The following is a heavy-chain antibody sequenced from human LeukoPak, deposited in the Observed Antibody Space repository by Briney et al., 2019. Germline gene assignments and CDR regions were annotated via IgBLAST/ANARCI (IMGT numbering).Heavy chain of an antibody. CDR2: IYPGDSDT. Sequence: GESLKISCKGSGYNFTNYWIGWVRQMPGKGLEWMGIIYPGDSDTRYSPSFQGQVTISADKSISTAYLQWSSLKASDTAMYYCARHSGRDGIGAAELGAFDIWGQGTMVTVSS. V-gene: IGHV5-51*01. D-gene: IGHD5-24*01. J-gene: IGHJ3*02. CDR1: GYNFTNYW. CDR3: ARHSGRDGIGAAELGAFDI.